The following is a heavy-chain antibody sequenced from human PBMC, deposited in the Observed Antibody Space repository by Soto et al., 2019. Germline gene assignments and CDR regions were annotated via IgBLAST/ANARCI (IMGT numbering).Heavy chain of an antibody. D-gene: IGHD2-2*01. V-gene: IGHV4-30-2*01. CDR1: GDSMTSGDYS. CDR3: ARGDYQYSIDY. Sequence: TGPGPSITSETLSLTCTVSGDSMTSGDYSWSWTRQPPGKGLEWLGYIYRTGNTHYSPSLKSRVSISQDRSKNQFSLELTSVTAADTAVYYCARGDYQYSIDYWGQGTLVTVSS. CDR2: IYRTGNT. J-gene: IGHJ4*02.